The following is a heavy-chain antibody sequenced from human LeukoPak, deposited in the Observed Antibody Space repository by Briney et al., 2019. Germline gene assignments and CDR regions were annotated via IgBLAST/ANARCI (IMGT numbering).Heavy chain of an antibody. V-gene: IGHV4-39*07. CDR1: GGSISSSSYY. D-gene: IGHD6-13*01. J-gene: IGHJ4*02. Sequence: PSETLSLTCTVSGGSISSSSYYWGWIRQPPGKGLEWIGSIYHSGSTYYNPSLKSRVTISVDTSKNQFSLKLSSVTAADTAVYYCARVFPLTTHSSSWFDYWGQGTLVTVSS. CDR3: ARVFPLTTHSSSWFDY. CDR2: IYHSGST.